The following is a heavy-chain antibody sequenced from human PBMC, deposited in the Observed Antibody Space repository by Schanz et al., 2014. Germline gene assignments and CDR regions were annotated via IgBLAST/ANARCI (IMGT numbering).Heavy chain of an antibody. J-gene: IGHJ4*02. CDR3: AKVRYSSGWRGDYFDE. D-gene: IGHD6-25*01. Sequence: EVQLLESGGGLVQPGGSLRLSCAASGFTFSSHSMHWVRQAPGKGPEWLSVISASGGDTYYADSVKGRFTISRDNSKNALYLQMNSLRAEDTAVYYCAKVRYSSGWRGDYFDEWGQGTLVTVAS. CDR1: GFTFSSHS. CDR2: ISASGGDT. V-gene: IGHV3-23*01.